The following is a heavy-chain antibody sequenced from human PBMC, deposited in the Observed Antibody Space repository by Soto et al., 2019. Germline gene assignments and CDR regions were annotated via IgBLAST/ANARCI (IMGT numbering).Heavy chain of an antibody. CDR2: ISGSGGSS. J-gene: IGHJ4*02. Sequence: GSLRLSCAASGFTFSNYAMSWVRQAPGKGLEWVSAISGSGGSSYYADSVKGRFTISRDNSKNTLYLQMNSLRAEDTAVYYCAKIAARTSGSGSYFNEDYWGQGTLVTVSS. V-gene: IGHV3-23*01. D-gene: IGHD3-10*01. CDR3: AKIAARTSGSGSYFNEDY. CDR1: GFTFSNYA.